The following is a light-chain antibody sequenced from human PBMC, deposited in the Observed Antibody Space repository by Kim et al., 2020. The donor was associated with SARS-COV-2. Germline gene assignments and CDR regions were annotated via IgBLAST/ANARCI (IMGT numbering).Light chain of an antibody. CDR2: DVS. J-gene: IGLJ3*02. CDR1: SRHVSGYNY. Sequence: TLTCSRTSRHVSGYNYVTREQQQPDKAPKLMIYDVSKRPSGVANRFSGSKSGNTASLTNSGLQAEDEADYYCSSYTNSSTWVFGGGTQLTVL. V-gene: IGLV2-14*04. CDR3: SSYTNSSTWV.